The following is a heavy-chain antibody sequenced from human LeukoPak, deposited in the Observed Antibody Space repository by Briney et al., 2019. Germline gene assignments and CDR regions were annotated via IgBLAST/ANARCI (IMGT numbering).Heavy chain of an antibody. Sequence: GGSLRLSCAASGFTFSFYSMNWVRQAPGKGLEWVSGLTGSGSTTYYSDSVKGRFTISRDNSKNTLYLQMNSLRVEDTAVYYCAKRGITISFFDPWGQGTLVTVSS. CDR3: AKRGITISFFDP. V-gene: IGHV3-23*01. J-gene: IGHJ5*02. CDR1: GFTFSFYS. D-gene: IGHD3-3*01. CDR2: LTGSGSTT.